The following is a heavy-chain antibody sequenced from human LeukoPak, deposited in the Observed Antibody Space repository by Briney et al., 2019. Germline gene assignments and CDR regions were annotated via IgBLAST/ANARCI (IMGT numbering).Heavy chain of an antibody. D-gene: IGHD4-17*01. J-gene: IGHJ2*01. Sequence: SQTLSLTCTVSGGSISSGSYYRSWIRQPAGKGLEWIGRIYTSGSTNYNPSLKSRVTISVGTSKNQFSLKLSSVTAADTAVYYCARDRLDGDYWYFDLWGRGTLVTVSS. CDR3: ARDRLDGDYWYFDL. V-gene: IGHV4-61*02. CDR1: GGSISSGSYY. CDR2: IYTSGST.